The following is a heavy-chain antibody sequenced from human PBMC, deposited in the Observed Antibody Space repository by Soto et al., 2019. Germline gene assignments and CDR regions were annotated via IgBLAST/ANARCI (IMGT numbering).Heavy chain of an antibody. D-gene: IGHD3-3*01. CDR1: GGSISSSSYY. J-gene: IGHJ4*02. CDR2: IYYSGST. CDR3: SRGGTDYDFWSGYLYYFDY. V-gene: IGHV4-39*01. Sequence: QLQLQESGPGLVKPSETLSLTCTVSGGSISSSSYYWGWIRQPPGKGLEWIGSIYYSGSTYYNPSLKCRVTISVDTSQNQFALKRSSVTAADTAVYYCSRGGTDYDFWSGYLYYFDYWGQGTLVTVSS.